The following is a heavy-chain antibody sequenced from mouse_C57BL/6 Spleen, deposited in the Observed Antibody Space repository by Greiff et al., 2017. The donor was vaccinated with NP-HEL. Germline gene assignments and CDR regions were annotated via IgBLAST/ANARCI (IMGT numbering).Heavy chain of an antibody. CDR2: IDPEDGET. CDR3: AILYYGSSYWFAY. D-gene: IGHD1-1*01. Sequence: EVQLQQSGAELVKPGASVKLSCTASGFNIKDYYMHWVKQRTEQGLEWIGRIDPEDGETKYAPKFQGKATITADTSSSTAYMQLSSLTSEDSAVYYCAILYYGSSYWFAYWGQGTLVTVSA. J-gene: IGHJ3*01. CDR1: GFNIKDYY. V-gene: IGHV14-2*01.